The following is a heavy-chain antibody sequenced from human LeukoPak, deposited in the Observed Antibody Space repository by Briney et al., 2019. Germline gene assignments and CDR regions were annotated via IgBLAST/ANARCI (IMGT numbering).Heavy chain of an antibody. V-gene: IGHV4-59*01. CDR1: GGSISSYY. Sequence: PSETLSLTCTVPGGSISSYYWSWSRQPPGKGLEWIGYIYYSGSTNYNPSLKSRVTISVDTSKNQFSLKLSSVTAADTAVYYCARRLHYYDSSGYQRLYYFDYWGQGTLVTVSS. CDR2: IYYSGST. J-gene: IGHJ4*02. D-gene: IGHD3-22*01. CDR3: ARRLHYYDSSGYQRLYYFDY.